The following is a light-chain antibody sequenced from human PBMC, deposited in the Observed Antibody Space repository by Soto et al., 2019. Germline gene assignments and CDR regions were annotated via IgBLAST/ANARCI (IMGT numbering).Light chain of an antibody. Sequence: QSVLTQPPSASGSPGQSVTISCTGTSSDVGGYNSVSWYQQHPGKAHRLMIYEVSKRPSGVPDRFSGSKSGSTASLTVSGLQAEDEADYYCSSYAGRLVFGGGTKVTVL. J-gene: IGLJ2*01. CDR2: EVS. CDR3: SSYAGRLV. CDR1: SSDVGGYNS. V-gene: IGLV2-8*01.